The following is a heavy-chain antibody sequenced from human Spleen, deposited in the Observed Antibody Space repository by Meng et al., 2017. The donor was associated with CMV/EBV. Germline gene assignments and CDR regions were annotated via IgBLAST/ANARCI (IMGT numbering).Heavy chain of an antibody. CDR2: IYPSDSDT. CDR1: GYTFTKYW. V-gene: IGHV5-51*01. CDR3: ARLMNEGTTMAAFDP. J-gene: IGHJ5*02. Sequence: SGYTFTKYWIGWVRQMPGKGLEWMGIIYPSDSDTRYSPSFQGQVTISADKSISTAYLQWSSLKASDSAIYYCARLMNEGTTMAAFDPWGQGTLVTVSS. D-gene: IGHD1-26*01.